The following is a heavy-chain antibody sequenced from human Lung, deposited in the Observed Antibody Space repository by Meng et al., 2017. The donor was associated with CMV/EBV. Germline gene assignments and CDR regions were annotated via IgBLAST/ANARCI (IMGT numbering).Heavy chain of an antibody. CDR3: ARWVAVVPAARYYFYYYGMDV. CDR2: INHSGST. Sequence: LXCAVYNGSFSGYYWSWIRQPPGKGLEWIGEINHSGSTNYNPSLESRVTISVDTSKNQFSLKLSSVTAADTAVYYCARWVAVVPAARYYFYYYGMDVWXQGTXVTVSS. J-gene: IGHJ6*02. V-gene: IGHV4-34*01. D-gene: IGHD2-2*01. CDR1: NGSFSGYY.